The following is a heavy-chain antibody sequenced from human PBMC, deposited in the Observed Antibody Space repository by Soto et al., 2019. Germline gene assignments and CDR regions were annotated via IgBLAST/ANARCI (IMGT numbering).Heavy chain of an antibody. V-gene: IGHV3-30*04. CDR2: ITHDGSQK. CDR1: GFTFRSYA. CDR3: ARDPFDYDSAILPLPSRGFDY. D-gene: IGHD3-22*01. Sequence: QVQLVESGGGVVQPGRSLRLSCGVSGFTFRSYAMYWVRQAPGKGLEWVAVITHDGSQKYYADYVKGRFTISRDNSKNTLYLQMYSLREDDTAVYFCARDPFDYDSAILPLPSRGFDYWGQGTLVTVSS. J-gene: IGHJ4*02.